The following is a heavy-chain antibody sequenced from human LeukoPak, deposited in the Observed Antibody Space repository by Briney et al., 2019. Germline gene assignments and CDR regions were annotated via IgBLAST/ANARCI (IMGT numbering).Heavy chain of an antibody. J-gene: IGHJ6*02. CDR3: ARESVVVTGEDYYYYGMDV. Sequence: GASVKVSCKASGGTFSSYAISWVRQAPGQGLEWMGWINPNSGGTNYAQKFQGRVTMTRDTSISTAYMELSRLRSDDTAAYYCARESVVVTGEDYYYYGMDVWGQGTTVTVSS. D-gene: IGHD3-22*01. V-gene: IGHV1-2*02. CDR1: GGTFSSYA. CDR2: INPNSGGT.